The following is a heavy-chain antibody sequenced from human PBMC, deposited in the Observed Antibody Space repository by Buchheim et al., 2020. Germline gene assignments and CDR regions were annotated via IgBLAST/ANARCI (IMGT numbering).Heavy chain of an antibody. V-gene: IGHV3-13*01. Sequence: EVQLVESGGGLVQPGGSLRLSCAASGFPFSRYDMHWIRQATGKGLEWVSGIHTAGDTYYPGSVKGRFTISRENAKNSLYLQMNSLRAGDTAVYYCARVSRQGYGDPYFDNWGQGIL. CDR3: ARVSRQGYGDPYFDN. CDR1: GFPFSRYD. D-gene: IGHD4-17*01. CDR2: IHTAGDT. J-gene: IGHJ4*02.